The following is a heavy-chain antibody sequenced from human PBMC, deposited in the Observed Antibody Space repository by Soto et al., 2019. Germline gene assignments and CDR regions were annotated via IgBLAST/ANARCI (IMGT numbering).Heavy chain of an antibody. CDR3: AKVEDEYYYHGMDV. V-gene: IGHV3-23*01. CDR2: ITGSGGST. Sequence: GGSLRLSCAASGFTFSGYAMSWVRQAPGKGLEWVSSITGSGGSTFYAESVKGRFTIARDTPVNTLYLQMNSLRAEDTAVYYCAKVEDEYYYHGMDVCGQGTTVTVSS. CDR1: GFTFSGYA. J-gene: IGHJ6*02.